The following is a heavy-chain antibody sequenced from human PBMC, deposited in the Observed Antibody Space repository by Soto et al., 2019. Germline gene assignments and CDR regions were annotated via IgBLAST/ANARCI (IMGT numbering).Heavy chain of an antibody. CDR1: GGSISSYY. V-gene: IGHV4-59*08. D-gene: IGHD2-15*01. CDR3: ARHPPEDRTDQMDV. Sequence: SETLSLTCTVSGGSISSYYWSWIRQPPGKGLEWIGYIYYSGSTNYNPSLKSRVTISVDTSKNQFSLKLSSVTAADTAVYYCARHPPEDRTDQMDVWGKGTTVTVSS. J-gene: IGHJ6*04. CDR2: IYYSGST.